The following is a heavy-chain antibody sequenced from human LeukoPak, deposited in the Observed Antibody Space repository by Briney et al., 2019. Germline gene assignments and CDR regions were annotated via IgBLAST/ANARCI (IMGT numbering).Heavy chain of an antibody. CDR1: GGSISSGGYY. V-gene: IGHV4-31*03. J-gene: IGHJ3*02. CDR3: ARDQTRYSSSPTAHDAFDI. CDR2: IYYSGST. Sequence: PSETLSLTRTVSGGSISSGGYYWSWIRQHPGKGLEWIGYIYYSGSTYYNPSLKSRVTISVDTSKNQFSLKLSSVTAADTAVYYCARDQTRYSSSPTAHDAFDIWGQGTMVTVSS. D-gene: IGHD6-6*01.